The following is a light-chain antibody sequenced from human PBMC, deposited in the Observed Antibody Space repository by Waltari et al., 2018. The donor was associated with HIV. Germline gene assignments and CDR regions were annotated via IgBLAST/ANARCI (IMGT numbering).Light chain of an antibody. CDR2: EVT. CDR3: CSYSDSGTIL. CDR1: SSHTASFAT. Sequence: SALPQPAPVSRSPGQSTTISCLGASSHTASFATVSWYQQHPDKAPKLILYEVTYRPSGVSGRFSGSRSGSMASLTISGLQPEDEADYFCCSYSDSGTILFGGGTRVTVL. J-gene: IGLJ2*01. V-gene: IGLV2-14*01.